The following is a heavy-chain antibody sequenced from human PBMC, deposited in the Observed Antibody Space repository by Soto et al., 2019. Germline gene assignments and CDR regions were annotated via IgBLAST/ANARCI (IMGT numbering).Heavy chain of an antibody. CDR1: GYSFTSNW. CDR2: INPADSDI. V-gene: IGHV5-51*01. J-gene: IGHJ4*02. Sequence: PGESLKISCQGSGYSFTSNWIGWVRQMPGKGLEWMGIINPADSDIKYSPSFQGQVTISADKSIGTAYLQWSSLKDSDTAMYYCARNHRAHASRTIECWGQGTLVTVSS. CDR3: ARNHRAHASRTIEC. D-gene: IGHD3-16*01.